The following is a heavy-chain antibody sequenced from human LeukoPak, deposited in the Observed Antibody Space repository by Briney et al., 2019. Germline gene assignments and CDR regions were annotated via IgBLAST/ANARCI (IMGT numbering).Heavy chain of an antibody. V-gene: IGHV4-59*01. Sequence: SETLSLTCTVSGGSISSYYWSWIRQPPGKGLEWIGYIYYSGSTNHNPSLKSRVTISVDTSKNQFSLKLSSVTAADTAVYYCARGTHLGSDTRWGQGTLVTVSS. CDR1: GGSISSYY. CDR2: IYYSGST. J-gene: IGHJ4*02. CDR3: ARGTHLGSDTR. D-gene: IGHD1-26*01.